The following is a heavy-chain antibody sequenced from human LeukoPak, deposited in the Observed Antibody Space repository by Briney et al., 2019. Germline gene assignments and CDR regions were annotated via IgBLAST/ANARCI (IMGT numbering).Heavy chain of an antibody. CDR2: ISRSGDIT. CDR1: GAAFSKYG. Sequence: GGSLRLSCAASGAAFSKYGMKWVRQAAGAGLEYISGISRSGDITQYADSVKGRFTISRDNVKNTLYLQMNSLRAEDTALYYCATEGFYFWGPGTQVTVSS. J-gene: IGHJ4*02. V-gene: IGHV3-23*01. CDR3: ATEGFYF.